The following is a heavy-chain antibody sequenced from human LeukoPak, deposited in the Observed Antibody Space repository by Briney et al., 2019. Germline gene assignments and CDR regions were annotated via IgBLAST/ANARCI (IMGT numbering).Heavy chain of an antibody. V-gene: IGHV4-39*01. Sequence: SETLSLTCTVSGGSISSSSYYWGWIRQPPGKGLEWIGSIYYSGSTYYNPSLKSRVTISVDTSKNQFSLKLSSVTAADTAVYYCARHWGATGFDSWGQGTLVTVSS. CDR2: IYYSGST. CDR3: ARHWGATGFDS. CDR1: GGSISSSSYY. J-gene: IGHJ4*02. D-gene: IGHD3-16*01.